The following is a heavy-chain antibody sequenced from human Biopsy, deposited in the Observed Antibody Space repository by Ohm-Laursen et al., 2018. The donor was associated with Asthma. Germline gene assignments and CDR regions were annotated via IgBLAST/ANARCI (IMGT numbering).Heavy chain of an antibody. J-gene: IGHJ3*02. CDR1: GFSLTTTGVG. CDR3: AHRLCIGGACYDAFDI. V-gene: IGHV2-5*02. D-gene: IGHD2-8*02. Sequence: TQTLTLTCTFSGFSLTTTGVGVAWIRQPPGKALEWLARIYWDDDKRYSSSLKSRLTITKDTSKNQVVLTMTNMDPVDTATYYFAHRLCIGGACYDAFDIWGQGTMVTVSS. CDR2: IYWDDDK.